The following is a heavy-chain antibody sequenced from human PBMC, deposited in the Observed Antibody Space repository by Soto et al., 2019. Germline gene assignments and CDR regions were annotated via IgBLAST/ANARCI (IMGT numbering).Heavy chain of an antibody. V-gene: IGHV1-69*13. CDR1: GGTFSSYA. Sequence: SVKLSCKASGGTFSSYAISWVRQAPGQGLEWMGGIIPIFGTANYAQKFQGRVTITADESTSTAYMELSSLRSEDTAVYYCARGVTMIVVVIGDFLPLHSSSYCMD. CDR2: IIPIFGTA. D-gene: IGHD3-22*01. J-gene: IGHJ6*01. CDR3: ARGVTMIVVVIGDFLPLHSSSYCMD.